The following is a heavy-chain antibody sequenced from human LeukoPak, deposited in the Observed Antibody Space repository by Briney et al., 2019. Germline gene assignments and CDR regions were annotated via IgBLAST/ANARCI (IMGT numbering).Heavy chain of an antibody. CDR2: ISSSSGYI. V-gene: IGHV3-21*01. Sequence: GGSLRLSCAASGFTFSSYSMNWVRQAPGKGLEWVSSISSSSGYIYYADSVKGRFTISRDNAKNSLYLQMNSLRAEDTAVYYCERVHLEWLSSPFDYWGQGTLVTVSS. J-gene: IGHJ4*02. D-gene: IGHD3-3*01. CDR3: ERVHLEWLSSPFDY. CDR1: GFTFSSYS.